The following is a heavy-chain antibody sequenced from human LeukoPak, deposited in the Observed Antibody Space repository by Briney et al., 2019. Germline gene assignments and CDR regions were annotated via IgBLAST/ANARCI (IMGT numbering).Heavy chain of an antibody. J-gene: IGHJ4*02. CDR1: GFTVSSNS. V-gene: IGHV3-66*01. CDR3: ARGYSGSYDFDY. D-gene: IGHD1-26*01. Sequence: PGGSLRLSCTVSGFTVSSNSMSWVRQAPGKGLEWVSFIYSGTIHYSDSVKGRFTISRDNSKNTLYLQMNSLRAEDTAVYYCARGYSGSYDFDYWGQGTLVTVSS. CDR2: IYSGTI.